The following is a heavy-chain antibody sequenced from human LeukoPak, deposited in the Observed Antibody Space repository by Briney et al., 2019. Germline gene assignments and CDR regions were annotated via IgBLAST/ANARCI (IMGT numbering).Heavy chain of an antibody. Sequence: GGSLRLSCAASGFTFSSYGMHWVRQAPGKGLEWVAFIRYDGSNKYYADSVKGRFTISRDNSKNTLYLQMNSLRAEDTAVYYCAKDFSPFDGDPCGFDYGGQGTLVTVSS. J-gene: IGHJ4*02. CDR3: AKDFSPFDGDPCGFDY. D-gene: IGHD2-21*01. CDR2: IRYDGSNK. V-gene: IGHV3-30*02. CDR1: GFTFSSYG.